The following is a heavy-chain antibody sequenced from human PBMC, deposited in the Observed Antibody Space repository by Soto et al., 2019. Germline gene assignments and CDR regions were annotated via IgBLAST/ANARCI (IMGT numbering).Heavy chain of an antibody. V-gene: IGHV3-23*01. CDR2: IGGRGEST. Sequence: EAQLLESGGGLVQPGESLRLSCTDSTLTFASHAMTWVRQSPGRGLEWVSAIGGRGESTYYADSVKGRFPISRDNSENTVYLQMSSLRPEDTAVYYCDTNVRFSTSPLDHWGQGILVTVSS. CDR3: DTNVRFSTSPLDH. D-gene: IGHD2-8*01. CDR1: TLTFASHA. J-gene: IGHJ4*02.